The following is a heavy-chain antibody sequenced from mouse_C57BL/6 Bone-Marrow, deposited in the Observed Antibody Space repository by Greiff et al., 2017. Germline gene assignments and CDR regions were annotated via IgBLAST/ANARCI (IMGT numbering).Heavy chain of an antibody. V-gene: IGHV1-64*01. Sequence: QVQLQQPGAELVKPGASVKLSCKASVYTFTNYWMHWVKQRPGQGLEWIGMMHPNGGSPDYNEKFKSEATLSVDKSSRTAYMELSSLTSEDSAVYYCARSYDYDDYTMDYWGQGTSVTVSS. CDR1: VYTFTNYW. CDR3: ARSYDYDDYTMDY. CDR2: MHPNGGSP. J-gene: IGHJ4*01. D-gene: IGHD2-4*01.